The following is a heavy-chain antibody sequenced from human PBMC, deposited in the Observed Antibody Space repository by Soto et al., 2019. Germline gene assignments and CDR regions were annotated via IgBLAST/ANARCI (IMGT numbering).Heavy chain of an antibody. CDR3: AREAAVAGTAFDH. D-gene: IGHD6-19*01. Sequence: ASVKVSCKASGYPFTSYYLHWARQAPGQGPEWMGRINVSDGSTRFAQNFQGRVTMTRDTSTTTVYMELSPLRSDDTAVYYCAREAAVAGTAFDHWGQGTLVT. CDR1: GYPFTSYY. CDR2: INVSDGST. V-gene: IGHV1-46*01. J-gene: IGHJ5*02.